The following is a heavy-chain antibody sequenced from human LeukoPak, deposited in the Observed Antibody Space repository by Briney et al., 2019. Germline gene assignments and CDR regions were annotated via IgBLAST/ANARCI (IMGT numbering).Heavy chain of an antibody. CDR2: MNPNSGNT. CDR3: ARTGYCSGGSCPPNWFDP. CDR1: GYTFTSYD. J-gene: IGHJ5*02. D-gene: IGHD2-15*01. Sequence: ASVKVSCKASGYTFTSYDINWVRQATGQGLEWMGWMNPNSGNTGYAQKFQGRVTMTRNTSISTAYMELSSLRSEDTAVYYCARTGYCSGGSCPPNWFDPWSQGTLVTVSS. V-gene: IGHV1-8*01.